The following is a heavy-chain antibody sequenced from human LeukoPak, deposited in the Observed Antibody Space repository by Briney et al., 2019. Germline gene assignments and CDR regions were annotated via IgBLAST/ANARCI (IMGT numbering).Heavy chain of an antibody. Sequence: SETLSLTCTVSGGSISSYYWSWIRQPPGKGLEWIGYIYYSGSTNYNPSLKSRVTISVDTSKNQFSLKLSSVTAADTAVYYCARQARGNLIRGENWFDPWGQGTLVTVSS. CDR3: ARQARGNLIRGENWFDP. J-gene: IGHJ5*02. D-gene: IGHD3-10*01. CDR2: IYYSGST. V-gene: IGHV4-59*08. CDR1: GGSISSYY.